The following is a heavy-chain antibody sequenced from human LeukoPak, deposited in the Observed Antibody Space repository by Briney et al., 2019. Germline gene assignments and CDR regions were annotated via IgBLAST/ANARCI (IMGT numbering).Heavy chain of an antibody. Sequence: GGSLRLSCPASGFTFSNYAMSWVRQAPGKGLKWVSGISDSGGSTYYADSVKGRFTISRDNSKNTLYLQMNSLRAEDTAVYYCAKDPGGSGWYGNWFDPWGQGTLVTVSS. CDR3: AKDPGGSGWYGNWFDP. J-gene: IGHJ5*02. V-gene: IGHV3-23*01. D-gene: IGHD6-19*01. CDR2: ISDSGGST. CDR1: GFTFSNYA.